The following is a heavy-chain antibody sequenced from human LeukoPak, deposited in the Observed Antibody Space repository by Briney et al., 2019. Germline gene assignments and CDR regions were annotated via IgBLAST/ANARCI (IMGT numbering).Heavy chain of an antibody. CDR1: GGSISSSNYY. D-gene: IGHD2-8*01. CDR3: ARDMVYIAS. J-gene: IGHJ4*02. CDR2: IYYSGST. Sequence: SETLSLTCTVSGGSISSSNYYWGWIRQPPGKGLEWIGSIYYSGSTYYNPSLKSRVTISVDTSKNQFSLKLNSETAADTAVYYCARDMVYIASWGQGTLVTVSS. V-gene: IGHV4-39*07.